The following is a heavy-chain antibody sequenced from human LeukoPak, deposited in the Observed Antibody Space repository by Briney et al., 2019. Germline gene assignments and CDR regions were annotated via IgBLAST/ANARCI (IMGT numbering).Heavy chain of an antibody. CDR3: TRESGAFSPFGF. CDR1: GGTIMTTNW. J-gene: IGHJ4*02. Sequence: SGTLSLTCAVSGGTIMTTNWCSWVRPPPGKGLEWIGEVHLNGATNYNPSLESRVSMSIDTSKNQMSLKLTSVTAADTAIYYCTRESGAFSPFGFWGQGTLVTVSS. D-gene: IGHD1-26*01. CDR2: VHLNGAT. V-gene: IGHV4-4*02.